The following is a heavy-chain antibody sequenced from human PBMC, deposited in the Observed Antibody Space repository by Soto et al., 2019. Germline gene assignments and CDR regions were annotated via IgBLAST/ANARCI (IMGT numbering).Heavy chain of an antibody. CDR3: VRPESRGLVNF. CDR1: GYRFTGYY. CDR2: IYPGDSDA. Sequence: SLQISCQGSGYRFTGYYVGWVRQMPGKGLEWMGIIYPGDSDAKYSPAFQGQVTMSVDKSINTAYLQWTSLRASDTAIYYCVRPESRGLVNFWGQGNMVTGSA. D-gene: IGHD1-26*01. J-gene: IGHJ4*02. V-gene: IGHV5-51*01.